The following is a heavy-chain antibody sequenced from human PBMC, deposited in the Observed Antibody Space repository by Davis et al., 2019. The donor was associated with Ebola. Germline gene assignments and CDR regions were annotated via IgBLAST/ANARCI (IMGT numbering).Heavy chain of an antibody. Sequence: GESLKISCAASGFTFSSYGMHWVRQAPGKGLEWVAFIRYDGSKKYYADSVKGRFTISRDNSKNTLYLQLNSLRAEDTAVYYCAGGKDSSGWYGDDAFDFWGQGTMVTVSS. CDR2: IRYDGSKK. CDR1: GFTFSSYG. CDR3: AGGKDSSGWYGDDAFDF. J-gene: IGHJ3*01. V-gene: IGHV3-30*02. D-gene: IGHD6-19*01.